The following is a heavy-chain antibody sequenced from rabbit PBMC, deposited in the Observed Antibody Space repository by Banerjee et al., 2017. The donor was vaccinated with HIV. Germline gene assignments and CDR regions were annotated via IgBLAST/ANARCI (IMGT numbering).Heavy chain of an antibody. J-gene: IGHJ4*01. CDR1: GFDFNSNV. CDR2: RYSGDGKT. D-gene: IGHD4-1*01. V-gene: IGHV1S47*01. CDR3: ARDLAGVIGWNFNL. Sequence: QEQLEESGGGLVKPEGSLTLTCTASGFDFNSNVMCWVRQAPGKGLEWIGCRYSGDGKTYYASWVNGRFSISKTSSTTVTLQMTSLTVADTATYFCARDLAGVIGWNFNLWGPGTLVTVS.